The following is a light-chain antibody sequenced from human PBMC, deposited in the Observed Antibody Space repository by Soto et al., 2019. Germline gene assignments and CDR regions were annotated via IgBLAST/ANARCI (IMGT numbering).Light chain of an antibody. V-gene: IGLV1-47*01. CDR1: RYNIGSNY. Sequence: QSVLNQPPSASGTPGQRGTISCSGSRYNIGSNYVYWYQQLPGTAPKLLIYRNNQRPSGVPDRFSGSKSGTSASLAISGLRSEDEADYYCAAWDDSLSGVFGGGTNLTVL. J-gene: IGLJ3*02. CDR3: AAWDDSLSGV. CDR2: RNN.